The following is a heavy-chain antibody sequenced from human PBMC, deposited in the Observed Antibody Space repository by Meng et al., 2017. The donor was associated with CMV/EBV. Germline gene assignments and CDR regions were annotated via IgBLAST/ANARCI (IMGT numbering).Heavy chain of an antibody. CDR2: ISSSSSYI. D-gene: IGHD2-21*01. CDR1: GFTFSSYS. J-gene: IGHJ4*02. CDR3: AREGEAYCGGDCSS. Sequence: GESLKISCAASGFTFSSYSMNWVRQAPGKGLEWVSSISSSSSYIYYADSVKGRFTTSRDNAKNSLYLQMNSLRAEDTAVYYCAREGEAYCGGDCSSWGQGTLVTVSS. V-gene: IGHV3-21*01.